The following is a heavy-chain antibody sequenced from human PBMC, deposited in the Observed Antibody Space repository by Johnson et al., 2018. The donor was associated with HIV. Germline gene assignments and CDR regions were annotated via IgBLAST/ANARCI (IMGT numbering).Heavy chain of an antibody. D-gene: IGHD3-10*01. CDR2: ISFDGSNK. CDR1: GFIFSSYA. V-gene: IGHV3-30*14. J-gene: IGHJ3*01. CDR3: ARVLVRGPYPGYAFDV. Sequence: QVQLVESGGGLVQPGRSLRLSCGASGFIFSSYAMHWVRQAPGKGLEWVALISFDGSNKYYADSVKGRFTISRDNSKNTLYLQMNSLRAEDTAVYYCARVLVRGPYPGYAFDVWGQGTMVTVSS.